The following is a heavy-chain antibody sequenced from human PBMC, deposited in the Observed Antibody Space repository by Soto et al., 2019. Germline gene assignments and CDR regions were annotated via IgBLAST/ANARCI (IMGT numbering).Heavy chain of an antibody. CDR1: GYTFTSYG. CDR2: ISAYNGNT. D-gene: IGHD6-19*01. J-gene: IGHJ2*01. CDR3: ARVGAVAGTIWYFDR. Sequence: ASVKVSCKTSGYTFTSYGISWVRQAPGQGLEWMGWISAYNGNTNYAQKLQGRVTMTTDTSTSTAYKELRSPRSDNTAVYSCARVGAVAGTIWYFDRWRRGT. V-gene: IGHV1-18*04.